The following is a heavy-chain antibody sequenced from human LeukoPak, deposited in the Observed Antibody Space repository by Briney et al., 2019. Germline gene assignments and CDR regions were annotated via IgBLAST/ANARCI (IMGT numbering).Heavy chain of an antibody. V-gene: IGHV3-15*01. Sequence: GGSLRLSCAASGFTFSNAWMSWVRQAPGKGLEWVGRIKSKTGGGTTDYAAPVKGRFTISRDDSKNTLYLQMNSLKTEDTAVYYCTTDQIAAAANFDYWGQGTLVTVSS. J-gene: IGHJ4*02. CDR3: TTDQIAAAANFDY. CDR2: IKSKTGGGTT. D-gene: IGHD6-13*01. CDR1: GFTFSNAW.